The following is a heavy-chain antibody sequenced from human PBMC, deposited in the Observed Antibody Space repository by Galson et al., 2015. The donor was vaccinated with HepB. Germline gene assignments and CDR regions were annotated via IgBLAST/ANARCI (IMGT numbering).Heavy chain of an antibody. CDR2: ISGSSSSI. CDR1: GFTFSSYS. Sequence: SLRLSCAASGFTFSSYSMNWVRQAPGKGLEWVSYISGSSSSIYYADYVKGRFAISRDNAKKSLSLQLNSLRAEDTAVYYCARDVGDFYYYGMDVWGQGTTVTVSS. D-gene: IGHD1-26*01. J-gene: IGHJ6*02. V-gene: IGHV3-48*04. CDR3: ARDVGDFYYYGMDV.